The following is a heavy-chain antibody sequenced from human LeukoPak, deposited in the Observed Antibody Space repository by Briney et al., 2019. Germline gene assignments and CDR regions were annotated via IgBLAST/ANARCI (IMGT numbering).Heavy chain of an antibody. CDR2: INHSGST. D-gene: IGHD5-24*01. CDR3: ARAQNPRGAPYYFDY. CDR1: GGSFSGYY. V-gene: IGHV4-34*01. J-gene: IGHJ4*02. Sequence: SETLSLTCAVYGGSFSGYYWSWIRQPPGKGLEWLGEINHSGSTNYNPSLKSRVTISVDTSKNQFSLKLSSVTAADTAVYYCARAQNPRGAPYYFDYWGQGTLVTVSS.